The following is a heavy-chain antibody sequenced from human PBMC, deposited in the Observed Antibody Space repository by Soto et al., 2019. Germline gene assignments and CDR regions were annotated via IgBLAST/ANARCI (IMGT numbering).Heavy chain of an antibody. CDR2: ISSSSSYI. CDR1: GFTFSSHS. J-gene: IGHJ4*02. Sequence: GGSLRLSCAASGFTFSSHSMNWVRQAPGKGLEWVSSISSSSSYIYYADSVKGRFTISRDNAKNSLYLQMNSLRAEDTAVYYCARETNYDILTGYYKDGYWGQGTLVTVSS. D-gene: IGHD3-9*01. V-gene: IGHV3-21*01. CDR3: ARETNYDILTGYYKDGY.